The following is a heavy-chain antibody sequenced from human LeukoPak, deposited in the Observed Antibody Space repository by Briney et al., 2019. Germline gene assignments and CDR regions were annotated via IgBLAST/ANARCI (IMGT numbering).Heavy chain of an antibody. CDR2: IYYTGAT. CDR1: GGSISGSYYY. J-gene: IGHJ5*02. Sequence: PSETLSLTCTVSGGSISGSYYYWGWIRQPPGKGLEYITSIYYTGATYYNPSLKSRVTIPVDPSKDQFSLKLTSVTAADTAVYYCARLGTYDTRATLDSWGQGTLVTVSS. V-gene: IGHV4-39*01. CDR3: ARLGTYDTRATLDS. D-gene: IGHD3-22*01.